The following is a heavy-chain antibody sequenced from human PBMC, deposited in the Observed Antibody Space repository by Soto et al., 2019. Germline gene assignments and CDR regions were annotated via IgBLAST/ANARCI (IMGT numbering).Heavy chain of an antibody. CDR3: ARDDVSYYYDSSGYYSGAFDI. CDR2: IYSGDST. D-gene: IGHD3-22*01. Sequence: GGSLRLSCAASGFTVNNNDMGWVRQAPGKGLEWVSIIYSGDSTYYTDSVKGRFTISRDNSKNTLYLQMNSLRAEDTAVYYCARDDVSYYYDSSGYYSGAFDIWGQGTMVTVSS. J-gene: IGHJ3*02. CDR1: GFTVNNND. V-gene: IGHV3-53*01.